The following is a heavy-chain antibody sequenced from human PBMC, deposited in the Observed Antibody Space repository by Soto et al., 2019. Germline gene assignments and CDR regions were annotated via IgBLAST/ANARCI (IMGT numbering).Heavy chain of an antibody. Sequence: PGGSLRLSCAASGFTFSSYAMHWVRQAPGKGLEWVAVISYDGSNKYYADSVKGRFTISRDNSKNTLYLQMNSLRAEDTAVYYCAKDLNNYYDSSGYPNWFDPWGQGTLVTVSS. CDR3: AKDLNNYYDSSGYPNWFDP. CDR2: ISYDGSNK. V-gene: IGHV3-30*04. J-gene: IGHJ5*02. D-gene: IGHD3-22*01. CDR1: GFTFSSYA.